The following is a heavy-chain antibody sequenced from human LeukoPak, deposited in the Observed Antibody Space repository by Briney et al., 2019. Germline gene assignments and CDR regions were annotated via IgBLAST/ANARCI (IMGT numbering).Heavy chain of an antibody. J-gene: IGHJ1*01. CDR2: IYHSGST. V-gene: IGHV4-4*02. D-gene: IGHD3-10*01. CDR3: ARVMVRGVRLYFQH. CDR1: GGSISSSNW. Sequence: SGTLSLTCAVSGGSISSSNWWSWVRQPPGKGLEGIGEIYHSGSTNYNPSLKSRVTISVDKSKNQFSLKLSSVTAADTAVYYCARVMVRGVRLYFQHWGQGTLVTVPS.